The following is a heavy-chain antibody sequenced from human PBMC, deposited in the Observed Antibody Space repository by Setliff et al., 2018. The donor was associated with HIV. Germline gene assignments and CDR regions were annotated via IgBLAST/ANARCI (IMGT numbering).Heavy chain of an antibody. CDR3: ASRRGGVFLAWPDPYFDY. Sequence: PSETLSLTCTVSGGSISSGSYYWSWIRQPAGKGLEWIGHIYTSGSTNYNPSLKSRVIISIDTSKNQFSLKLFSVTAADTAVYYCASRRGGVFLAWPDPYFDYWGQGTLVTVSS. CDR1: GGSISSGSYY. J-gene: IGHJ4*02. V-gene: IGHV4-61*09. D-gene: IGHD3-3*01. CDR2: IYTSGST.